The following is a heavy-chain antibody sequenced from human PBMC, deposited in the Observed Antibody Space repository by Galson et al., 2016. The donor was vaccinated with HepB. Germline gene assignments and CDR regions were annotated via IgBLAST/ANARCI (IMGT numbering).Heavy chain of an antibody. V-gene: IGHV5-51*01. CDR1: GYIVTNYW. CDR3: ARQPNLKDIDL. CDR2: FYPGDSDT. D-gene: IGHD3-9*01. J-gene: IGHJ4*02. Sequence: QSGAEVKKPGESLKISCKGSGYIVTNYWIGWVRQKPGKGLEWMGIFYPGDSDTRYSPSFQGQVTISFDKSINTAYLEWSSLKASDTAIYFCARQPNLKDIDLWGQGTRVTVSS.